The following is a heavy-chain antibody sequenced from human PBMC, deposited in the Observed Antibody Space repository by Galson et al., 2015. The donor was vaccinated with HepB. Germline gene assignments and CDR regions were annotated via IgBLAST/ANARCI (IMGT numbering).Heavy chain of an antibody. CDR1: GYTFTSYA. J-gene: IGHJ5*02. CDR2: INTNTGNP. Sequence: SVKVSCKASGYTFTSYAMNWVRQAPGQGLEWMGWINTNTGNPTYAQGFTGRFVFSLDTSVSTAYLQISSLKAEDTAVYYCARMPLGYCSSTSCYEYNWFDPWGQGTLVTVSS. CDR3: ARMPLGYCSSTSCYEYNWFDP. V-gene: IGHV7-4-1*02. D-gene: IGHD2-2*01.